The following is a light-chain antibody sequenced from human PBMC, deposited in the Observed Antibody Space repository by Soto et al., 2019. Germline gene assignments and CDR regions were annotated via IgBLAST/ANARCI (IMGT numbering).Light chain of an antibody. Sequence: QSVLTQPASVSGSPGQSSTISCTRTSSDVGGYNYVSWYQQHPGKAPKIIIYEVTNRPSGVSNRFSGSKSGNTASLTISGLQAEDDADYYCSSFTSRFTFNYIFGTGTKVTVL. CDR3: SSFTSRFTFNYI. CDR1: SSDVGGYNY. J-gene: IGLJ1*01. V-gene: IGLV2-14*01. CDR2: EVT.